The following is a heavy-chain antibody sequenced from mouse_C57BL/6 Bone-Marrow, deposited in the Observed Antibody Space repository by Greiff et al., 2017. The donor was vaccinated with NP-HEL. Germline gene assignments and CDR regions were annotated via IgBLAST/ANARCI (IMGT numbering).Heavy chain of an antibody. CDR3: AKVAVVEDYAMDY. CDR2: IYPRDGST. Sequence: QVQLKESGPELVKPGASVKLSCKASGYTFTSYDINWVKQRPGQGLEWIGWIYPRDGSTKYNEKFKGKATLTVDTSSSTAYMELHSLTSEDSAVYFCAKVAVVEDYAMDYWGQGTSVTVSS. CDR1: GYTFTSYD. D-gene: IGHD1-1*01. V-gene: IGHV1-85*01. J-gene: IGHJ4*01.